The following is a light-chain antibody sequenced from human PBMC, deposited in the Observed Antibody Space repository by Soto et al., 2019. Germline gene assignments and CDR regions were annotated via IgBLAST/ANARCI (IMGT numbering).Light chain of an antibody. J-gene: IGKJ5*01. CDR1: QSVSSN. CDR3: QQFNYWPPIT. Sequence: ILMTQTAATLSVSPEERATLSCRASQSVSSNLAWYQQKPGRAPRLLIYGASTRATGIPARFSGSGSGTEFTLTISSLQSEDFAVYYCQQFNYWPPITFGQGTRLEIK. V-gene: IGKV3-15*01. CDR2: GAS.